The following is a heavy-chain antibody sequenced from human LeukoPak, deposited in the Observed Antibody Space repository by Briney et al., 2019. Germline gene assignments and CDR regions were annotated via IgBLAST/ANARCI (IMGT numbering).Heavy chain of an antibody. CDR1: GYTFTSYA. V-gene: IGHV7-4-1*02. Sequence: ASVKVSCKASGYTFTSYAMNWVRQAPGQGLEWMGWINTNTGNPTYAQGFTGRFVFSLDTSVSTAYLQISSLKAEDTAVYYCARDPIAVAGTGHELRYWGQGTLVTVSS. CDR3: ARDPIAVAGTGHELRY. D-gene: IGHD6-19*01. J-gene: IGHJ4*02. CDR2: INTNTGNP.